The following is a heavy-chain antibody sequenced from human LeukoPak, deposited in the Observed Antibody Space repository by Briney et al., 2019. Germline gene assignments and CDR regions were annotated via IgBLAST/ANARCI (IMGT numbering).Heavy chain of an antibody. CDR3: ARSPTTVVNRYYYYMDV. Sequence: PGGSLRLSCAASGFTFSSYSMNWVRQAPGKGLEWVSSISSSSSYIYYADSVKGRFTISRDNAKNSLYLQMNSLRAEDTAVYYCARSPTTVVNRYYYYMDVWGKGTTVTVSS. V-gene: IGHV3-21*01. D-gene: IGHD4-23*01. CDR1: GFTFSSYS. J-gene: IGHJ6*03. CDR2: ISSSSSYI.